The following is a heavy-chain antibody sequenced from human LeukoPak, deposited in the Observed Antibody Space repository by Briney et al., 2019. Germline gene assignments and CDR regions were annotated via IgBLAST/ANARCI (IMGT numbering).Heavy chain of an antibody. D-gene: IGHD5-18*01. J-gene: IGHJ3*02. CDR3: ARGIRGYSYGPDAFDI. CDR2: INPNSGGT. V-gene: IGHV1-2*02. Sequence: ASVKVSCKASGYTFTGYYMHWVRQAPGQGLEWMGWINPNSGGTNYAQKFQGGVTMTRDTSISTAYMELSRLGSDDTAVYYCARGIRGYSYGPDAFDIWGQGTMVTVSS. CDR1: GYTFTGYY.